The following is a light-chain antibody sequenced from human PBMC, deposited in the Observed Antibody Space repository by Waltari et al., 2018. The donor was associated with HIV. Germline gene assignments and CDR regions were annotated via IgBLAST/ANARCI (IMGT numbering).Light chain of an antibody. V-gene: IGKV1-27*01. CDR3: QKYNSAPLI. CDR1: PGISNY. J-gene: IGKJ4*01. Sequence: DIQMSQSPYSLSPSVVDSITIDCRASPGISNYLAWYQQKPGKLPQLLIYAASTLQSGVPSRFSGSGSGTDFTLTISSLQPEDVATSYCQKYNSAPLIFGGGTKVEIK. CDR2: AAS.